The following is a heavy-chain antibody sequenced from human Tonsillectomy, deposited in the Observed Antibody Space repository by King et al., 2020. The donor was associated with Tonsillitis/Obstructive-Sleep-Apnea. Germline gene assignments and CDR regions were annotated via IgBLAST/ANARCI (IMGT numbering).Heavy chain of an antibody. V-gene: IGHV3-15*01. J-gene: IGHJ4*02. CDR3: TTETPQLRFLEWQCFDY. D-gene: IGHD3-3*01. CDR1: GFTFSNAW. CDR2: IKSKSDGGTT. Sequence: VQLVESGGGLVKPGGSLRLSCAVSGFTFSNAWMSWVRQTPGKGLEWVGRIKSKSDGGTTEYAAPVKGRFTISRDDSKNMVYLQMKSLKTEDTAVYYYTTETPQLRFLEWQCFDYWGQGTLVTVSS.